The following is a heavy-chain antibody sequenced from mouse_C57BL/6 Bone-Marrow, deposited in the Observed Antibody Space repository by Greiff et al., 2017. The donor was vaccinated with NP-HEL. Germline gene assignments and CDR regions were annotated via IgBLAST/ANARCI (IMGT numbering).Heavy chain of an antibody. J-gene: IGHJ1*03. CDR3: ARDGAITTVVATGYWYFDV. CDR1: GFTFSSYA. Sequence: EVKLVESGGGLVKPGGSLKLSCAASGFTFSSYAMSWVRQTPEKRLEWVATISDGGSYTYYPDNAKNNLYLQMSHLKSEDTAMYYCARDGAITTVVATGYWYFDVWGTGTTVTVSS. V-gene: IGHV5-4*01. D-gene: IGHD1-1*01. CDR2: ISDGGSYT.